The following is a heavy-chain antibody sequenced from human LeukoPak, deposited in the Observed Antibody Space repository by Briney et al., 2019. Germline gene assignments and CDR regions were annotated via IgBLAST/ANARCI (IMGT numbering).Heavy chain of an antibody. CDR3: ARRGSGSPFAY. CDR2: IYYSGST. J-gene: IGHJ4*02. D-gene: IGHD3-10*01. V-gene: IGHV4-59*08. Sequence: SETLSLTCTVSGGSISSYYWSWIRQPPGKGLEWIGYIYYSGSTNYNPSLKSRVTISVDTSKNQFSLKLSSVTAADTAVYYCARRGSGSPFAYWGQGTLVTVSS. CDR1: GGSISSYY.